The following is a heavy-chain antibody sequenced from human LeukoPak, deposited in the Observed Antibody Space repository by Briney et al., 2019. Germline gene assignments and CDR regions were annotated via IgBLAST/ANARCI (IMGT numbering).Heavy chain of an antibody. CDR1: GFTFSSYS. D-gene: IGHD5-18*01. Sequence: GGSLRLSCAASGFTFSSYSMNWVRQAPGEGLEWVSSISSSSSYIYYANSVKGRFTISRDNAKNSLYLQMNSLRAEDTAVYYCARDKADTAMVPFDYWGQGTLVTVSS. CDR2: ISSSSSYI. V-gene: IGHV3-21*01. CDR3: ARDKADTAMVPFDY. J-gene: IGHJ4*02.